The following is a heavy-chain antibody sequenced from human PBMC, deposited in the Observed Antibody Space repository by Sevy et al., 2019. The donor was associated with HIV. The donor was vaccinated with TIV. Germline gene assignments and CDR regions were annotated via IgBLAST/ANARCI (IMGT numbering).Heavy chain of an antibody. D-gene: IGHD3-22*01. CDR2: INPSGGST. V-gene: IGHV1-46*01. J-gene: IGHJ4*02. CDR1: GYTFTSYY. CDR3: ARDMASIDSSGYSSHFDY. Sequence: ASVKVSCKASGYTFTSYYMHWVRQAPGQGLEWMGIINPSGGSTSYAQKFQGRVTMTRDTSTSTVNMELSSLRSEDTAGYYCARDMASIDSSGYSSHFDYWGQGTLVTVSS.